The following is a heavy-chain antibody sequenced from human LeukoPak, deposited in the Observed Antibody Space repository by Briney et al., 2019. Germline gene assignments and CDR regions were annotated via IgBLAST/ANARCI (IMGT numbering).Heavy chain of an antibody. CDR3: AREVVVITCYFDY. D-gene: IGHD3-22*01. J-gene: IGHJ4*02. Sequence: ASVKVSCKASGYTFTGYYMHWVRQAPGQGLEWMGWINPNSGGTNYAQKFQGRVTMTRDTSISTAYMELSRLRSDDTAVYYCAREVVVITCYFDYWGQGTLVTVSS. CDR2: INPNSGGT. CDR1: GYTFTGYY. V-gene: IGHV1-2*02.